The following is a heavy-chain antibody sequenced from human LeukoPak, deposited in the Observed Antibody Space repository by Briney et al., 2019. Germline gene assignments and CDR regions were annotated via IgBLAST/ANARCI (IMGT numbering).Heavy chain of an antibody. D-gene: IGHD2-15*01. CDR3: AKAKTRGVSATYFDY. Sequence: GGSLRLSCVTSGFVFSNYAMSWVRQAPGKGLEWVSAISITGGRTYYADSVKGRFTISRDNSKNTLYLQMNSLRAEDTAVYYCAKAKTRGVSATYFDYWGQGTLVTVSS. CDR2: ISITGGRT. V-gene: IGHV3-23*01. CDR1: GFVFSNYA. J-gene: IGHJ4*02.